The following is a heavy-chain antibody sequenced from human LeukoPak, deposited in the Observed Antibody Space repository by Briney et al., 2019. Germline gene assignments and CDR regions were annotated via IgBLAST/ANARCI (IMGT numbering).Heavy chain of an antibody. J-gene: IGHJ4*02. Sequence: PSETLSLTCTVSGGSISSYYWSWIRQPPGKGLEWIGYVYDSGHTNYNPSLKSRVTMSEDTSKNQFSLKLTSVTAADTAVYYCARFGPYYLDLWGQGVLVTVSS. CDR1: GGSISSYY. V-gene: IGHV4-59*01. CDR2: VYDSGHT. D-gene: IGHD3-16*01. CDR3: ARFGPYYLDL.